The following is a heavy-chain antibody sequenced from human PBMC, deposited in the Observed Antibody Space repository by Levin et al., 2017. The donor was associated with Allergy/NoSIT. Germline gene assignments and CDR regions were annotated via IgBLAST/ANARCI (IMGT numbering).Heavy chain of an antibody. CDR2: ISSSSSYI. CDR3: AGGSVGATSYDY. D-gene: IGHD1-26*01. CDR1: GFTFSSYS. V-gene: IGHV3-21*01. Sequence: GESLKISCAASGFTFSSYSMNWVRQAPGKGLEWVSSISSSSSYIYYADSVKGRFTISRDNAKNSLYLQMNSLRAEDTAVYYCAGGSVGATSYDYWGQGTLVTVSS. J-gene: IGHJ4*02.